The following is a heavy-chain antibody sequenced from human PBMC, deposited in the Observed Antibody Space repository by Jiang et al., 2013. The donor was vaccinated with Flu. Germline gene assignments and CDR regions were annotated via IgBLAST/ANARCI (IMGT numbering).Heavy chain of an antibody. V-gene: IGHV4-59*01. CDR3: ARLYCSSTSCYIFDY. CDR2: IYYSGST. J-gene: IGHJ4*02. CDR1: GGSISSYY. Sequence: GPGLVKPSETLSLTCTVSGGSISSYYWSWIRQPPGKGLEWIGYIYYSGSTNYNPSLKSRVTISVDTSKNQFSLKLSSVTAADTAVYYCARLYCSSTSCYIFDYWGQGTLVTVSS. D-gene: IGHD2-2*02.